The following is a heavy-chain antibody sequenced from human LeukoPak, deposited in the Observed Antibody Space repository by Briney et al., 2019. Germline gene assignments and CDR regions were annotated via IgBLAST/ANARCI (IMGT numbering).Heavy chain of an antibody. Sequence: PSETLSLTCAVYGGSFSGYYWSWIRQPPGKGLEWIGYIYYSGSTNYNPSLKSRVTISVDTSKNQFSLKLSSVTAADTAVYYCARDVQSSSPTWGQGTLVTVSS. V-gene: IGHV4-59*01. D-gene: IGHD6-13*01. CDR1: GGSFSGYY. CDR3: ARDVQSSSPT. CDR2: IYYSGST. J-gene: IGHJ5*02.